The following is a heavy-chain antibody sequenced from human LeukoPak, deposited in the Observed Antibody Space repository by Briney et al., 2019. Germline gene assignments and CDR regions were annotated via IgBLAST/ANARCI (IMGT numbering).Heavy chain of an antibody. CDR2: LWHDGRHK. Sequence: PGGSLRLSCAAPGFPVSAHGVHRVRHAAGTGLERVAVLWHDGRHKYFAASVKGRFTISRDTSMNTVSLQLKGLTVEDTAVYFCARICTFNDYAMDVWGQGTTVIVSS. J-gene: IGHJ6*01. CDR3: ARICTFNDYAMDV. V-gene: IGHV3-33*01. CDR1: GFPVSAHG. D-gene: IGHD3-16*01.